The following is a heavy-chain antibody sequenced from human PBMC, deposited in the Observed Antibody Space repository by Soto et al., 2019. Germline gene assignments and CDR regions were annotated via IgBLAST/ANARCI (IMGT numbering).Heavy chain of an antibody. Sequence: QVQLVESGGGVVQPGRSLRLSCAASGFTFSSYGMHWVRQAPGKRLEWVAVISHDGSNKYYADSVKGRFTISRDNSKNTLYLQMNSVRVEDTAVYYCGTRGFTGQFDDWGQGTLVTVSS. J-gene: IGHJ4*02. CDR2: ISHDGSNK. CDR1: GFTFSSYG. D-gene: IGHD3-16*01. V-gene: IGHV3-30*03. CDR3: GTRGFTGQFDD.